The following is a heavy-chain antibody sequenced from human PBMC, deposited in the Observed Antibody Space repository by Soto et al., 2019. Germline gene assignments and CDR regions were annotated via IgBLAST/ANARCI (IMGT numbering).Heavy chain of an antibody. CDR2: IYYSGST. CDR3: ARERGGSPPYYYYGMDV. D-gene: IGHD3-10*01. Sequence: QVQLQESGPGLVKPSETLSLTCTVSGGSISSYYWSWIRQPPGKGLEWIGYIYYSGSTNYNPSLKSRVTISVDTSKNQFSLKLSSVTAADTAVYYSARERGGSPPYYYYGMDVWGQGTTVTVSS. V-gene: IGHV4-59*01. J-gene: IGHJ6*02. CDR1: GGSISSYY.